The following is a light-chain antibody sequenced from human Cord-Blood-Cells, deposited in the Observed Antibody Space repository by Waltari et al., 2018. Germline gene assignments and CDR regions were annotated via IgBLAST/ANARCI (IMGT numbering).Light chain of an antibody. CDR2: AAS. CDR3: QQSYSTPYT. J-gene: IGKJ2*01. Sequence: DIQMTQSQSPLSASVGDRVTITCRASQSISSYLNWYQQKPGKAPKLLIYAASSLQSGVPSRFSGSGSGTDFTLTISSLQPEDFATYYCQQSYSTPYTFGQGTKLEIK. CDR1: QSISSY. V-gene: IGKV1-39*01.